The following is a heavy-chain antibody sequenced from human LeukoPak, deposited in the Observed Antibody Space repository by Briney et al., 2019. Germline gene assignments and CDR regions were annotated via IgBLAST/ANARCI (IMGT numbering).Heavy chain of an antibody. CDR3: ARDYGAVAFPNAFDI. Sequence: GSLRLSCAASGFTFSNYAMTWVRQAPGKGLEWVSSISGSRDYISYADSLKGRFTISRDNAKNSLYLQMNSLRAEDTAVYYCARDYGAVAFPNAFDIWGQGTVVTVSS. CDR1: GFTFSNYA. D-gene: IGHD6-19*01. CDR2: ISGSRDYI. J-gene: IGHJ3*02. V-gene: IGHV3-21*01.